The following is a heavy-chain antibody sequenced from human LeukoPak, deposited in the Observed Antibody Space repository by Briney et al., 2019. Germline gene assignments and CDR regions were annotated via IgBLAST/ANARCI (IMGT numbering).Heavy chain of an antibody. Sequence: ASVKVSCKASGYTFTGYYMHWVRQAPGQGLEWMGWINPNSGGTNYAQKFQGRVTMTTDTSISTAYMVLSRLRSDDTAVYYCARDYYDSSGDDYYYYMDVWGKGTTVTVSS. J-gene: IGHJ6*03. D-gene: IGHD3-22*01. CDR2: INPNSGGT. CDR1: GYTFTGYY. V-gene: IGHV1-2*02. CDR3: ARDYYDSSGDDYYYYMDV.